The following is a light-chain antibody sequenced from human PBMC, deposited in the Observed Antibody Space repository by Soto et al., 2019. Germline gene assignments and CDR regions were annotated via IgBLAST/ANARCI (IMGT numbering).Light chain of an antibody. J-gene: IGLJ2*01. CDR3: SSYTSSSTLDVV. CDR2: DVS. Sequence: QSVLTQPASVSGSPGQSITISCTGTSSDDGGYNYVSWYQQHPGKAPKLMIYDVSNRPSGVSNRFSGSKSGNTASLTISGLQAEDEADYYCSSYTSSSTLDVVFGGGTKLAV. CDR1: SSDDGGYNY. V-gene: IGLV2-14*01.